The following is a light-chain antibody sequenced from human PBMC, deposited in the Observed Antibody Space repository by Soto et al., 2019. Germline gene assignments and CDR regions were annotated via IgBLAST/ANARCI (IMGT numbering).Light chain of an antibody. V-gene: IGKV3-20*01. Sequence: EIVLTQSPGTLSLSPGERATLSCRASQSVSTSYLAWYQQKPGQAPRLLIYGASSRATGIPDRFSGSGSGIDFTLTISRLEPEDFAVYYCQQYGSSPWPFGQGTKVEIK. CDR3: QQYGSSPWP. CDR1: QSVSTSY. CDR2: GAS. J-gene: IGKJ1*01.